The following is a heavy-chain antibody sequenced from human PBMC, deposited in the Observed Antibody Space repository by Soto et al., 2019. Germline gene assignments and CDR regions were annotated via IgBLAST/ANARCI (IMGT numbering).Heavy chain of an antibody. CDR1: GFIFSSYE. Sequence: GGSLRLSCVASGFIFSSYEMNWVRQAPGKGLEWISYISQGSTTIYYADSVKGRFTISRDNAKNSLFLQMSGLRVEDTATYYCARHRSPSPDYWGQGTLVTISS. CDR3: ARHRSPSPDY. J-gene: IGHJ4*02. CDR2: ISQGSTTI. V-gene: IGHV3-48*03.